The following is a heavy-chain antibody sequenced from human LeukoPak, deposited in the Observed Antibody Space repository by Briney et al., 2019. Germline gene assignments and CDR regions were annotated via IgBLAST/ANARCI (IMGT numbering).Heavy chain of an antibody. J-gene: IGHJ6*02. CDR3: ARHYYDSSGYSGDYYYYGMDV. CDR1: GFTFSSYS. Sequence: GGSLRLSCAASGFTFSSYSMNWVRQAPGKGLEWVSSISSSSSYIYYADSVKGRFTISRDNAKNSLYLQMNSLRAEDTAVYYCARHYYDSSGYSGDYYYYGMDVWGQGTTVIVSS. V-gene: IGHV3-21*01. D-gene: IGHD3-22*01. CDR2: ISSSSSYI.